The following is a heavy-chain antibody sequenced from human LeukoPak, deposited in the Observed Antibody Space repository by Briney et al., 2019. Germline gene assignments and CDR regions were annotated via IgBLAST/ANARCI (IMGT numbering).Heavy chain of an antibody. V-gene: IGHV3-49*04. CDR1: GFTFSDHY. J-gene: IGHJ5*02. Sequence: PGGSLRLSCAASGFTFSDHYVDWVRQAPGKGLEWVGFIRSKAYGGTTEYAASVKGRFTISRDDSKSIAYLQMNSLKTEDTAVYYCTRTVQQLVGVGWFDPWGQGTLVTVSS. D-gene: IGHD6-13*01. CDR2: IRSKAYGGTT. CDR3: TRTVQQLVGVGWFDP.